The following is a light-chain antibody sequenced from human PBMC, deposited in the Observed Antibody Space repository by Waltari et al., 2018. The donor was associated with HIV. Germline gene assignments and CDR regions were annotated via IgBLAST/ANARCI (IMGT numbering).Light chain of an antibody. Sequence: NFMLTQAHSVSESPGKTVTISCTRSSGSIASNFVQCYQQRPGSAPTILIYEDKERPSGVPDRFSGSIDSSSNSASLTISGLKTEDEADYYCQSYDSSNHVVFGGGTKLTVL. CDR2: EDK. J-gene: IGLJ2*01. CDR1: SGSIASNF. CDR3: QSYDSSNHVV. V-gene: IGLV6-57*03.